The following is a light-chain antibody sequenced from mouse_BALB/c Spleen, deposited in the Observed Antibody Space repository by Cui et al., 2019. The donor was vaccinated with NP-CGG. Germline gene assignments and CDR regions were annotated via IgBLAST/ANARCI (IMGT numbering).Light chain of an antibody. Sequence: QAVVTQESALTTSPGETVTLTCRSSTGAVTTSNYANWVQEKPDHFFTGLIGGTDNRPPGVPARFSGSLLGDKAALTITGAQTEDEAIYFCALWYSNHWVFGGGTKLTVL. V-gene: IGLV1*01. J-gene: IGLJ1*01. CDR2: GTD. CDR3: ALWYSNHWV. CDR1: TGAVTTSNY.